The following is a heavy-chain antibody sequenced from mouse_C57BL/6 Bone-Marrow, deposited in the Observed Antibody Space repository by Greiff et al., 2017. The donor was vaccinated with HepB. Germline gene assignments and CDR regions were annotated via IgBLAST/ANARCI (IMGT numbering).Heavy chain of an antibody. Sequence: VQLQQPGAELVRPGSSVKLSCKASGYTFTSYWMDWVKQRPGQGLEWIGNIYPSDSETHYNQKFKDKATLTVDKSSSTAYMQLSSLTSEDSAVYYCASYYYGSSYYAMDYWGQGTSVTVSS. J-gene: IGHJ4*01. V-gene: IGHV1-61*01. CDR1: GYTFTSYW. CDR3: ASYYYGSSYYAMDY. D-gene: IGHD1-1*01. CDR2: IYPSDSET.